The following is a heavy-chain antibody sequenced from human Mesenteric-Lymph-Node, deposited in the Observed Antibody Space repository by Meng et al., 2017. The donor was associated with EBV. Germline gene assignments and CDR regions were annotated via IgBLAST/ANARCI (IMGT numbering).Heavy chain of an antibody. CDR3: ARGRRGLQYFGI. CDR1: GGSITSGSYD. J-gene: IGHJ4*02. V-gene: IGHV4-61*01. CDR2: IHYSEST. D-gene: IGHD5-18*01. Sequence: QGQRQESGPGLGKPPEAQSLTCTGSGGSITSGSYDWNGILQPPWERLESIWYIHYSESTSYNASLKSQITISVGTSKNRLSLRVSHVTAADTAVYYCARGRRGLQYFGIWGQGALVTVSS.